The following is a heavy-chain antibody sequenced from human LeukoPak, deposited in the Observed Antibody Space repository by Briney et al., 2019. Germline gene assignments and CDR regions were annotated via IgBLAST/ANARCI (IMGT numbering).Heavy chain of an antibody. V-gene: IGHV4-39*07. CDR3: ARLRMTLWFGELLSGSAFDI. J-gene: IGHJ3*02. Sequence: SETLSLTCTVSGGSISSSSYYWGWIRQPPGKGLEWIGSIYYSGSTYYNPSLKSRVTISVDTSKNQFSLKLSSVTAADTAVYYCARLRMTLWFGELLSGSAFDIWGQGTMVTVSS. CDR1: GGSISSSSYY. CDR2: IYYSGST. D-gene: IGHD3-10*01.